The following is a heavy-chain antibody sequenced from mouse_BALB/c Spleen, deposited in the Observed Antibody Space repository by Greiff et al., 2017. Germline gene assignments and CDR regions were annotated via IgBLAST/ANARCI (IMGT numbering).Heavy chain of an antibody. CDR3: ARFPLWAYAMDY. J-gene: IGHJ4*01. CDR2: ILPGSGST. V-gene: IGHV1-9*01. D-gene: IGHD1-1*02. CDR1: GYTFSSYW. Sequence: VQLQQSGAELMKPGASVKISCKATGYTFSSYWIEWVKQRPGHGLEWIGEILPGSGSTNYNEKFKGKATFTADTSSNTAYMQLSSLTSEDTAVYYCARFPLWAYAMDYWGQGTSVTVSS.